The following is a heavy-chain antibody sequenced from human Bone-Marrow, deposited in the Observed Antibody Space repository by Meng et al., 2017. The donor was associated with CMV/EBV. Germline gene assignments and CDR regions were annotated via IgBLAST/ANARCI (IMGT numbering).Heavy chain of an antibody. V-gene: IGHV1-8*01. Sequence: ASVKVSCKASGYTFTSYDINWVRQATGQGLEWMGWMNPNSGNTGYAQKFQGRVTMTRDTSISTAYMELSSLRSEDTAVYYCARARSSSRSGGFDYWGHGTLVTVSS. J-gene: IGHJ4*01. D-gene: IGHD6-13*01. CDR3: ARARSSSRSGGFDY. CDR1: GYTFTSYD. CDR2: MNPNSGNT.